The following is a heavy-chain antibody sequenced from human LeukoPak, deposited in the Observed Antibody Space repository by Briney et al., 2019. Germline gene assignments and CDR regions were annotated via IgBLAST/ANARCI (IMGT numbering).Heavy chain of an antibody. J-gene: IGHJ4*02. CDR2: IYYSGRT. CDR3: ARGAERLTATPFDY. V-gene: IGHV4-59*01. D-gene: IGHD2-21*02. CDR1: GGPISNYY. Sequence: SETLSLTCTVSGGPISNYYWSWIRQPPGKGLEWIGYIYYSGRTNYNPSLKSRVTISMDTSKNHFSLTLSSVTAADTALYYCARGAERLTATPFDYWGQGTLITVSS.